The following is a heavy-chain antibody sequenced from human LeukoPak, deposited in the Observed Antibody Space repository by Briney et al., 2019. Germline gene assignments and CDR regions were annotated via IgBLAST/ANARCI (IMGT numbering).Heavy chain of an antibody. CDR1: GFTFSSYS. CDR3: ARVPSIAARSYYYYMDV. J-gene: IGHJ6*03. V-gene: IGHV3-48*01. CDR2: ISSSSSTI. Sequence: GGSLRLSCAASGFTFSSYSMNWVRQAPGKGLEWVSYISSSSSTIYYADSVKGRFTISRDNAKNSLYLQMNSLRAEDTAVYYCARVPSIAARSYYYYMDVWGKGTTVTVSS. D-gene: IGHD6-6*01.